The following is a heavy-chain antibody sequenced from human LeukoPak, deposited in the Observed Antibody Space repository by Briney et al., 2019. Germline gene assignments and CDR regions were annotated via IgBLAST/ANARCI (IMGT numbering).Heavy chain of an antibody. CDR3: ARAPTSGWYPGFFDY. Sequence: GASVKVSCKASGCTFSSYAISWVRQAPGQGLEWMGRIIPILGIANYAQKFQGRVTITADKSASTAYMELSSLRSEDTAVYYCARAPTSGWYPGFFDYWGQGTLVTGSS. CDR2: IIPILGIA. J-gene: IGHJ4*02. D-gene: IGHD6-19*01. CDR1: GCTFSSYA. V-gene: IGHV1-69*04.